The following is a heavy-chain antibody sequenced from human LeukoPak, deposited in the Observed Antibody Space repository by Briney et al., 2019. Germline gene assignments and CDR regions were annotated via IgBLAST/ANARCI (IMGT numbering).Heavy chain of an antibody. D-gene: IGHD3-3*02. CDR1: GYTFTTYG. J-gene: IGHJ4*02. V-gene: IGHV1-18*01. CDR2: ISPYNGNT. Sequence: ASVKVSCKASGYTFTTYGINWVRQAPGQGLEWMGWISPYNGNTNYAQKLQGRVTMTTDTSTSTVYMELRSLRSDDTAVYYCARDRGHFWSAYFHYWGQGTLVTVSS. CDR3: ARDRGHFWSAYFHY.